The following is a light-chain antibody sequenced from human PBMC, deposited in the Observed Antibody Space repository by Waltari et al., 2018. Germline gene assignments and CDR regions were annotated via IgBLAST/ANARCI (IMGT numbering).Light chain of an antibody. CDR3: QQYDNLPV. V-gene: IGKV1-39*01. CDR1: KSIRNY. CDR2: AAS. Sequence: DIQMTQSPSSLSASVGDRVTITCRASKSIRNYLNWYQHKPGKAPKLLTYAASGLQSGVPSRFSGSGSGTDFTLTISSLQPEDFATYYCQQYDNLPVFGPGTKVDIK. J-gene: IGKJ3*01.